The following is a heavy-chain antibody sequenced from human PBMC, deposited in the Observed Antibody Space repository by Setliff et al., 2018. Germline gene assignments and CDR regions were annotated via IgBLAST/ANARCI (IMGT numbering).Heavy chain of an antibody. CDR1: GYTFISYG. CDR3: ARGQTVGPNSGKDY. D-gene: IGHD1-26*01. J-gene: IGHJ4*02. CDR2: INGVNGNT. V-gene: IGHV1-3*01. Sequence: ASVKVSCKASGYTFISYGISWLRQAPGQSLEWMGWINGVNGNTKYSQNFQGRVTFTSDTSANTAFMELSSLRSEDSSMYYCARGQTVGPNSGKDYWGQGTLVTVSS.